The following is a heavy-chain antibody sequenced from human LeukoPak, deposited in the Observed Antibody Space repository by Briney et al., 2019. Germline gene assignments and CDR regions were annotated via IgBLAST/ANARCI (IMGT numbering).Heavy chain of an antibody. CDR2: IYYSGST. CDR3: AGNYYGSGSLDY. CDR1: GGSISSYY. J-gene: IGHJ4*02. Sequence: SETLSLTCTVSGGSISSYYWSWIRQPPGKGLEWIGYIYYSGSTNYNPSLKSRVTISVDTSKNQFSLKLSSVTAADTAVYYCAGNYYGSGSLDYWGQGNLVTVSS. V-gene: IGHV4-59*08. D-gene: IGHD3-10*01.